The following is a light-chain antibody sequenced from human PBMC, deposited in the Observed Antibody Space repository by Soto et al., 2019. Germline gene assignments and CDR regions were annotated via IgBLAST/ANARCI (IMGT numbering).Light chain of an antibody. Sequence: EIVLTQSPGTLSLSPGERATLSCRASQSVSSSYLAWYQQKPGQAPRLLIYGASSRATGIPDRFSGSGSGPDFTLTISRLAPEDFAVYYCQQYGSSQYTFGQGTKLEIK. V-gene: IGKV3-20*01. J-gene: IGKJ2*01. CDR2: GAS. CDR1: QSVSSSY. CDR3: QQYGSSQYT.